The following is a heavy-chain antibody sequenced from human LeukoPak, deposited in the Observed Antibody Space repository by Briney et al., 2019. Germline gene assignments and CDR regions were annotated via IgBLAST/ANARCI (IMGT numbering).Heavy chain of an antibody. Sequence: SQTLSLTCAISGDSFSSNSAAWNWIRQSPSRGLEWLGRTYYRSKWYNDYAVSVKSRITINPDTSKNQFSLHLNSVTPEDTAVYYCARGQGYASGAWSDAFNIWGQGTMVTVSS. D-gene: IGHD6-19*01. CDR1: GDSFSSNSAA. V-gene: IGHV6-1*01. J-gene: IGHJ3*02. CDR2: TYYRSKWYN. CDR3: ARGQGYASGAWSDAFNI.